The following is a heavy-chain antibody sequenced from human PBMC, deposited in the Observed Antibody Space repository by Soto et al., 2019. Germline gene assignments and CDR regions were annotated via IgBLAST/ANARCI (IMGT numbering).Heavy chain of an antibody. CDR2: ISYDGSNK. D-gene: IGHD1-26*01. CDR3: ARARYPDRLFDP. CDR1: GFTLSSYA. V-gene: IGHV3-30-3*01. J-gene: IGHJ5*02. Sequence: QVQLVESGGGVVQPGSSLRLSCAASGFTLSSYAMHWVRQAPGKGLEWVAVISYDGSNKYYADSVKGRFTISRDNSKNTLYLQMTSLRAEDAAVYDCARARYPDRLFDPWGQGTLVTFSS.